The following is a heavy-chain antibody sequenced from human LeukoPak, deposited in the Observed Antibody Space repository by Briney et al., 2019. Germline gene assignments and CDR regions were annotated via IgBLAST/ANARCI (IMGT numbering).Heavy chain of an antibody. J-gene: IGHJ4*02. CDR1: GFTFSTYI. CDR2: ISGSSSYI. D-gene: IGHD1-26*01. V-gene: IGHV3-21*01. CDR3: AKDAGIVAPLVTYFDY. Sequence: PGGSLRLSCSASGFTFSTYIMNWVPQAPGEGLEWVSSISGSSSYIYYAGSVKGRFTISRDNAKNSLYLQMNSLRAEDTAVYYCAKDAGIVAPLVTYFDYWGQGTLVTVSS.